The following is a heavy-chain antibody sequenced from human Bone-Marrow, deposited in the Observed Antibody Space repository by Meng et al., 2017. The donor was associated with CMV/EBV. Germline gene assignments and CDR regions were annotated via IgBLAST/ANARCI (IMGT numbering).Heavy chain of an antibody. Sequence: GESLKISCAASGFTFSSYSMNWVRQAPGKGLEWVSSISSSSSYIYYADSVKGRFTISRDISKNALYLQMNSLRVEDTAVYFCARGGFGRPLDHWGQGTLVTVSS. CDR3: ARGGFGRPLDH. D-gene: IGHD3-10*01. J-gene: IGHJ4*02. CDR2: ISSSSSYI. CDR1: GFTFSSYS. V-gene: IGHV3-21*04.